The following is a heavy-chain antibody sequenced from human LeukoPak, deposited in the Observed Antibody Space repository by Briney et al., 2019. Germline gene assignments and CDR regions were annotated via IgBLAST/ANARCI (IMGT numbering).Heavy chain of an antibody. CDR2: INQGGSVK. D-gene: IGHD5-12*01. V-gene: IGHV3-7*01. Sequence: GGSLRLSCAASGFTVRSNWMSWVRQAPGKGLEWVANINQGGSVKYYVDSVKGRFTISRDDAKNSLYVQMNSLRDEDTAVYYCARVGYSGWNLEYWGQGTLVTVSS. CDR1: GFTVRSNW. J-gene: IGHJ4*02. CDR3: ARVGYSGWNLEY.